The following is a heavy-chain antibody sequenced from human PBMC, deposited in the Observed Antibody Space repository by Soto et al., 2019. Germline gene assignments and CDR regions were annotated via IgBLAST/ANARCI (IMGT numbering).Heavy chain of an antibody. Sequence: QERLVQSGAEVSKPGSSVKVACKVTGGTYTRYAINGVRQAPGQGLEWMGGIVPMFGTSKYAQKFQGRVTITADTSTNIAYMELRSPRSEDTAVYYCNRGSEYDFWSGYLWRQGPLVSVSS. CDR2: IVPMFGTS. CDR1: GGTYTRYA. J-gene: IGHJ4*02. V-gene: IGHV1-69*06. D-gene: IGHD3-3*01. CDR3: NRGSEYDFWSGYL.